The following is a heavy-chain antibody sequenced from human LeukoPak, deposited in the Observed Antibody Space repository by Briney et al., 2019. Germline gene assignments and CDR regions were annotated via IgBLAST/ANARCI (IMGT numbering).Heavy chain of an antibody. Sequence: PGGALRLSCAPSGFTFSTYGIHWVRHAPDKGLEWVSFIQYDGSNKYYAESLKGRFTISRDNSKSTLYLQMNHLRPEDTAVYYCAKDREVFFRLVGADWGQGTLVTVST. J-gene: IGHJ4*02. CDR1: GFTFSTYG. CDR2: IQYDGSNK. D-gene: IGHD1-26*01. V-gene: IGHV3-30*02. CDR3: AKDREVFFRLVGAD.